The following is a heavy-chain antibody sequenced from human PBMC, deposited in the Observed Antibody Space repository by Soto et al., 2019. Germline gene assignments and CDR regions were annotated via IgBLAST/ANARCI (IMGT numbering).Heavy chain of an antibody. V-gene: IGHV1-69*04. CDR1: GGTFTNDI. J-gene: IGHJ4*02. CDR3: ARDSPIGSTFSGYEVIDY. D-gene: IGHD5-12*01. CDR2: IIPLLDIA. Sequence: SVKVSCKTSGGTFTNDIITWVRQAPGQGLEWMGRIIPLLDIANYAQKFQGRVTITADKSTSTAYMELNSLRSEDTAVYYCARDSPIGSTFSGYEVIDYWGQGTLVTVSS.